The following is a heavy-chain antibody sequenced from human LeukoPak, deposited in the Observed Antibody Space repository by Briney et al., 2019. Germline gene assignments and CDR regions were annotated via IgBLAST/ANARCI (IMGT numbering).Heavy chain of an antibody. CDR1: SGSISNYY. CDR2: IYYTGST. D-gene: IGHD4-17*01. CDR3: ARTYGDPRRGYFDY. Sequence: DPSETLSLTCTVSSGSISNYYWSWIRQPPEKGLEWIGYIYYTGSTNYDPSLKSRLTMSLDTPKNQFSLNLSSVTAADTAVYYCARTYGDPRRGYFDYWGQGTLVTVSS. J-gene: IGHJ4*02. V-gene: IGHV4-59*08.